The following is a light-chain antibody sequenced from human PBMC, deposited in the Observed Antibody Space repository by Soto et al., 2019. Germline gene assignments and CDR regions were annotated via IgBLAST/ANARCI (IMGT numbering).Light chain of an antibody. J-gene: IGLJ1*01. Sequence: QSVLTQPRSVSGSPGQSVTISCTGTSSDVGIYNYVSWYQQHPGKAPKLMIYDVRKRPSGVPGRFSGSKSGNTASLTISGLQAEDEAHYYCCSSAGNYYVFGTGTKVTVL. CDR2: DVR. CDR1: SSDVGIYNY. CDR3: CSSAGNYYV. V-gene: IGLV2-11*01.